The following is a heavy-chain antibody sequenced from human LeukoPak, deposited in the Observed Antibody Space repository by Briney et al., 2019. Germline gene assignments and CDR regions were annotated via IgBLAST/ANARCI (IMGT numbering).Heavy chain of an antibody. Sequence: GGSLRLSCAVSGFTFTNFAMMWVRQAPGKGLQWVSSITGDGATYYADSVRGRFILSRDTSKNTLYLQMNSLTAEDTALYYCAKGAAAWLVDWFDPWGQGTLVTVSS. CDR2: ITGDGAT. D-gene: IGHD6-25*01. CDR1: GFTFTNFA. V-gene: IGHV3-23*01. J-gene: IGHJ5*02. CDR3: AKGAAAWLVDWFDP.